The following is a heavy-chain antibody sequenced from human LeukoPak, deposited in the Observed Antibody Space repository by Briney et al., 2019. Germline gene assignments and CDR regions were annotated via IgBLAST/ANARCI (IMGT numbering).Heavy chain of an antibody. V-gene: IGHV3-64D*06. CDR1: GFTFSSYA. D-gene: IGHD6-19*01. CDR2: ISSNGGST. Sequence: GGSLRLSCSASGFTFSSYAMHWVRQAPGKGLEYVSAISSNGGSTYYADSVKGRFTISRGNSKNTLYLQMSSLRAEDTAVYYCVKDQSKWLVLGYFQHWGQGTLVTVSS. J-gene: IGHJ1*01. CDR3: VKDQSKWLVLGYFQH.